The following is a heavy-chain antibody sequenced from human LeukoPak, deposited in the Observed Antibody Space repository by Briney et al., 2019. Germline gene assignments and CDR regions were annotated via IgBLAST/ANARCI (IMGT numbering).Heavy chain of an antibody. CDR2: ISSSSSYI. CDR1: GFTFSSYS. CDR3: ARDRESSGWKAPVGY. Sequence: GGSLRLSCAASGFTFSSYSMNWVRQAPGKGLEWVSSISSSSSYIYYADSVKGRSTISRDNAKNSLYLQMNSLRAEDTAVYYCARDRESSGWKAPVGYWGQGTLVTVSS. V-gene: IGHV3-21*01. D-gene: IGHD6-19*01. J-gene: IGHJ4*02.